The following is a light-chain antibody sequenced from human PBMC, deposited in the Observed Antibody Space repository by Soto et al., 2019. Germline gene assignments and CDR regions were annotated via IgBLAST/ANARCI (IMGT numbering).Light chain of an antibody. CDR1: SSDIGAYDY. J-gene: IGLJ3*02. Sequence: QSVLTQPASVSGSPGQSISISCTGTSSDIGAYDYVSWYQQHPGRAPRLMIFEVTNRPSGVSNRFSGSKSGNTASLTISGLQAEDEANYYCSSYTSSSLWVFGGGTKVTVL. CDR3: SSYTSSSLWV. V-gene: IGLV2-14*01. CDR2: EVT.